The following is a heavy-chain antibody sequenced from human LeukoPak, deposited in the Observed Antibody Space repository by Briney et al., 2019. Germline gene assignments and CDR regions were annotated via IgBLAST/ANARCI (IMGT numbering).Heavy chain of an antibody. J-gene: IGHJ4*02. Sequence: GGSLRLSCAASGFTFYNAWMSWVRQAPGKGLEWVSVIYRGGSTYYADSVRDRFIISRDNSKNTLYLQMNSLRAEDTAVYYCASASCSGSSCYSGYFDYWGQGTLVTVSS. V-gene: IGHV3-53*01. CDR2: IYRGGST. CDR1: GFTFYNAW. CDR3: ASASCSGSSCYSGYFDY. D-gene: IGHD2-15*01.